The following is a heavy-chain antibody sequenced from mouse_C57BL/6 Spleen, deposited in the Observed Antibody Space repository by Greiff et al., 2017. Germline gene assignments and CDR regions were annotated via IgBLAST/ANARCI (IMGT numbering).Heavy chain of an antibody. V-gene: IGHV2-5*01. J-gene: IGHJ4*01. CDR2: IWRGGST. CDR3: AKRPYYEDYAMDY. CDR1: GFSLTSYG. D-gene: IGHD1-1*01. Sequence: QVQLQQSGPGLVQPSQCLSITCTVSGFSLTSYGVHWVRQSPGKGLEWLGVIWRGGSTDYNAAFMSRLSITKDNSKSQVFFKMNSLQADHTAIYXCAKRPYYEDYAMDYWGQGTSVTVSS.